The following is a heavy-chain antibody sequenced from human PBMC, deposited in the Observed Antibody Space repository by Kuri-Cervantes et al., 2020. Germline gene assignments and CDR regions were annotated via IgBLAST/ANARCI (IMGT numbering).Heavy chain of an antibody. J-gene: IGHJ3*01. D-gene: IGHD3-22*01. CDR2: IYYSGST. CDR3: ARHYYDTSDPPDASDF. CDR1: GGSISSSSYY. Sequence: GSLRLSCTVSGGSISSSSYYWGWIRQPPGKGLEWIGSIYYSGSTYYNPSLKSRVTISVDTSKDQFSLKVTSVTAADTAVYYCARHYYDTSDPPDASDFWGQGTMVTVSS. V-gene: IGHV4-39*01.